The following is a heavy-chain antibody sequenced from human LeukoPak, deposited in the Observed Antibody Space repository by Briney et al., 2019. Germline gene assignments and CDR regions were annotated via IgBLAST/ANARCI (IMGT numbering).Heavy chain of an antibody. J-gene: IGHJ4*02. Sequence: SETLSLTCTVSGGSINSGDYYWSWIRQPPGKGLEWIGYIYYSGSTYYNPSLKSRVTISVDTSKNQFSLKLSSVTAADTAVYYCTRGDMGDYEDYWGQGTLVTVSS. CDR1: GGSINSGDYY. D-gene: IGHD4-17*01. CDR2: IYYSGST. V-gene: IGHV4-30-4*01. CDR3: TRGDMGDYEDY.